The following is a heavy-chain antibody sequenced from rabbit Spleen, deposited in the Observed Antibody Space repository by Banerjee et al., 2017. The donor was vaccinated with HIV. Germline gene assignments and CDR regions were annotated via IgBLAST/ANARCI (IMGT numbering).Heavy chain of an antibody. CDR2: IDPVFGIT. V-gene: IGHV1S7*01. Sequence: QLKESGGGLVQPGGSLKLSCKASGFTLSSYYMNWVRQAPGKGLEWIGYIDPVFGITYFANWVNCRFTISSHNAQNTLFLQLNSLTAADTATYFCVREVAAKFSLWGQGTLVTVS. J-gene: IGHJ4*01. D-gene: IGHD4-1*01. CDR3: VREVAAKFSL. CDR1: GFTLSSYY.